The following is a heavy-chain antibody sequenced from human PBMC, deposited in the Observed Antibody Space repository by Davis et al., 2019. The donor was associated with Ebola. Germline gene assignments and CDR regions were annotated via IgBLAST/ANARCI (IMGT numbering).Heavy chain of an antibody. CDR1: GDSLSSGGHY. V-gene: IGHV4-31*03. CDR3: ARTNYLTNYYFDY. D-gene: IGHD3-9*01. J-gene: IGHJ4*02. CDR2: IFYTGST. Sequence: PSETLSLTCTLSGDSLSSGGHYWTWIRQHPGKGLEWIGYIFYTGSTYYNPSLKSRLTISVDTSQNQFSLKVNSVTAADTAIYYCARTNYLTNYYFDYWGQGTLVTASS.